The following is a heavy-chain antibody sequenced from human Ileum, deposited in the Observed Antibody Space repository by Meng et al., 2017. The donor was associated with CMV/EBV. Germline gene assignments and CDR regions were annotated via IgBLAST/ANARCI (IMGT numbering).Heavy chain of an antibody. D-gene: IGHD5-24*01. CDR2: IIAIFKTP. CDR3: ARGFLNGYQPFDY. J-gene: IGHJ4*02. Sequence: QVHLMQSGAEVKEPGSSMKVSCKSSGGSVNNYAFNWVRQAPGQGLEWMGGIIAIFKTPNYAQKFQGRLTITADESTGTSYMELTSLTSEDTAVYYCARGFLNGYQPFDYWGQGTLVTVSS. CDR1: GGSVNNYA. V-gene: IGHV1-69*12.